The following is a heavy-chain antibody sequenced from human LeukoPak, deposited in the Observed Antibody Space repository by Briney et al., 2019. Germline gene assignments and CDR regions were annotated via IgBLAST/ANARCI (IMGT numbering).Heavy chain of an antibody. CDR1: GFTFSSYV. V-gene: IGHV3-30*04. CDR2: ISYDGSNE. CDR3: AREVPAYYYDSSGYRGFIGFDY. J-gene: IGHJ4*02. D-gene: IGHD3-22*01. Sequence: GGSLRLSCAASGFTFSSYVMHWVRQAPGKGLEWVAIISYDGSNEYYADSVKGRFTISRDNAKNSLYLQMNSLRAEDTAVYYCAREVPAYYYDSSGYRGFIGFDYWGQGTLVTVSS.